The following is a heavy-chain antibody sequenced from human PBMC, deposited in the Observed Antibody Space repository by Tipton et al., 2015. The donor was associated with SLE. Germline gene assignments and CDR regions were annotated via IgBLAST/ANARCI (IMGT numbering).Heavy chain of an antibody. D-gene: IGHD1-14*01. CDR2: INSDGSST. CDR3: ARGETTGSSPGFDY. CDR1: GFTFSSYW. V-gene: IGHV3-74*01. Sequence: GSLRLSCAASGFTFSSYWMHWVRQAPGKGLVWVSRINSDGSSTTYADSVKGHFTIARDNAKNLLYLQMNSLRVDDTAVYYCARGETTGSSPGFDYWGQGALVTVSS. J-gene: IGHJ4*02.